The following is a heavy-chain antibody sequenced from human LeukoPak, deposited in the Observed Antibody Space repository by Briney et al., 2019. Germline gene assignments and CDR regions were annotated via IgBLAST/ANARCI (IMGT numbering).Heavy chain of an antibody. CDR3: ARVGIAAAGENHFDY. J-gene: IGHJ4*02. D-gene: IGHD6-13*01. CDR1: GGTFSSYA. V-gene: IGHV1-69*13. Sequence: SVKVSCKASGGTFSSYAISWVRQAPGQGLEWMGGIIPIFGTANYAQKFQGRVTITADEPTSTAYMELSSLRSEDTAVYYCARVGIAAAGENHFDYWGQGTLVTVSS. CDR2: IIPIFGTA.